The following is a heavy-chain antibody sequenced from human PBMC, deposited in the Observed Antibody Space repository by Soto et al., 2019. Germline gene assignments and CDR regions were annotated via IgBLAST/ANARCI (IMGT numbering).Heavy chain of an antibody. CDR3: AKSVAARLDWFDP. Sequence: EVQLVESGGGLVKPGGSLRLSCAASGFTFSSYSMNWVRQAPGKGLDWVSSISSSGTYIYYADSVKGRFTVSRDNAKNSLYRQMNSLRAEDTAVYFCAKSVAARLDWFDPWGQGTLVTVSS. CDR1: GFTFSSYS. V-gene: IGHV3-21*01. J-gene: IGHJ5*02. D-gene: IGHD6-6*01. CDR2: ISSSGTYI.